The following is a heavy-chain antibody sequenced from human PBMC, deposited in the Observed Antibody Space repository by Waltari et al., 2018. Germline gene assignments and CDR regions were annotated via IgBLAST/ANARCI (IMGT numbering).Heavy chain of an antibody. V-gene: IGHV4-38-2*01. CDR1: GYSISSGYY. D-gene: IGHD1-26*01. J-gene: IGHJ4*02. CDR2: IYDSGST. CDR3: ARQGSGSYSEFDY. Sequence: QVQLQEAGPGLVKPSETLSLTCAVSGYSISSGYYWGWTRQPPGKGLEWIGSIYDSGSTYYNPSLKSRVTISVDTSKNHFSLKLSSVTAADTAVYYCARQGSGSYSEFDYWGQGTLVTVSS.